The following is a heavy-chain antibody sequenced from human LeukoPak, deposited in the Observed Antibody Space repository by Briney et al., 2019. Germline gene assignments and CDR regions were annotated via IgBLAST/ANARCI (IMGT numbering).Heavy chain of an antibody. V-gene: IGHV3-33*01. Sequence: GGSLRLSCAASGFTFSSYGMPWVRQAPGKGLEWVAVIWYDGSNKYYADSVKGRFTISRDNSKNTLYLQMNSLRAEDTAVYYCARDPRCGGDCYSELRYWGQGTLVTVSS. CDR3: ARDPRCGGDCYSELRY. D-gene: IGHD2-21*02. CDR1: GFTFSSYG. CDR2: IWYDGSNK. J-gene: IGHJ4*02.